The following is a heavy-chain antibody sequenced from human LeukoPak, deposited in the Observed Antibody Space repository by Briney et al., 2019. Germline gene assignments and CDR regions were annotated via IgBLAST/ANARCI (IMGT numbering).Heavy chain of an antibody. CDR3: ARGLYYYDSSGNDVLDI. CDR1: GFTFSSYS. D-gene: IGHD3-22*01. CDR2: ISSSSSYI. Sequence: GGSLRLSCAASGFTFSSYSMNWVRQAPGKGLEWVSSISSSSSYIYYADSVKGRFTISRDNAKNSLYLQMNSLRAEDTAVYYCARGLYYYDSSGNDVLDIWAQGKRVTVFS. J-gene: IGHJ3*02. V-gene: IGHV3-21*01.